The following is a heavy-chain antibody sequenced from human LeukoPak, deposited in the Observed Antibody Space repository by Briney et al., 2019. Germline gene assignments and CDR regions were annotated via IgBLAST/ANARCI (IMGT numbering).Heavy chain of an antibody. Sequence: GASVKVSCKASGGTFSSYAFSWVRQAPGQGLEWVGRIIPLLRRATYAQKFQGRVTITADTSTSTAYLELSTLRSEDTAVYYCARGNHSIVATIQAYYYAMDVWGQGTTVTVSS. CDR2: IIPLLRRA. CDR1: GGTFSSYA. J-gene: IGHJ6*02. D-gene: IGHD5-12*01. CDR3: ARGNHSIVATIQAYYYAMDV. V-gene: IGHV1-69*04.